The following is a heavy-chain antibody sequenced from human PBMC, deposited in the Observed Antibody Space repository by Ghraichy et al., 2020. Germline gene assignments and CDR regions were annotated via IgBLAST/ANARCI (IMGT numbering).Heavy chain of an antibody. CDR3: ARSLRDFWSIYYYYYMDV. V-gene: IGHV1-8*01. J-gene: IGHJ6*03. CDR1: GYTFTSYD. Sequence: ASVKVSCKASGYTFTSYDINWVRQATGQGLEWMGWMNPNSGNTGYAQKFQGRVTMTRNTSISTAYMELSSLRSEDTAVYYCARSLRDFWSIYYYYYMDVWGKGTTVTVSS. D-gene: IGHD3-3*01. CDR2: MNPNSGNT.